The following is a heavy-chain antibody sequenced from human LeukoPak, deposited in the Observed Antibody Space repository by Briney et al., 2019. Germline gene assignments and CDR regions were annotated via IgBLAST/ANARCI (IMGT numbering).Heavy chain of an antibody. Sequence: GGSLRLSCAASGFTFRNYAMSWVRQAPGKGLEWASGISGSGDSTYYADSVKGRFTISRDNSKNTLYLQMNSLRAEDTAVYYCAKDPHYDFWSGDVPYNWFDPWGQGTLVTVSS. V-gene: IGHV3-23*01. D-gene: IGHD3-3*01. CDR3: AKDPHYDFWSGDVPYNWFDP. CDR1: GFTFRNYA. J-gene: IGHJ5*02. CDR2: ISGSGDST.